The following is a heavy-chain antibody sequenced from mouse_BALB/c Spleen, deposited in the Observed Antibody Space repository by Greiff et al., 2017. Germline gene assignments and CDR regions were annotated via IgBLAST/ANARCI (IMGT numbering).Heavy chain of an antibody. D-gene: IGHD2-4*01. CDR1: GFSLTSYG. J-gene: IGHJ3*01. CDR2: IWAGGST. Sequence: VMLVESGPGLVAPSQSLSITCTVSGFSLTSYGVHWVRQPPGKGLEWLGVIWAGGSTNYNSALMSRLSISKDNSKSQVFLKMNSLQTDDTAMYYCARGDYDGLAWFAYWGQGTLVTVSA. V-gene: IGHV2-9*02. CDR3: ARGDYDGLAWFAY.